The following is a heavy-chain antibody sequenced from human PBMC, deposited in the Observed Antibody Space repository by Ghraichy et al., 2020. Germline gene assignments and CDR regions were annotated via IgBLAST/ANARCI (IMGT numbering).Heavy chain of an antibody. CDR1: GFTVSSNY. CDR3: ARESSIFTGLDAFDI. CDR2: IYSGGST. J-gene: IGHJ3*02. Sequence: LSLTCAASGFTVSSNYMSWVRQAPGKGLEWVSVIYSGGSTYYADSVKGRFTISRDNSKNTLYLQMNSLRAEDTAVYYCARESSIFTGLDAFDIWGQGTMVTVSS. V-gene: IGHV3-53*01. D-gene: IGHD3-9*01.